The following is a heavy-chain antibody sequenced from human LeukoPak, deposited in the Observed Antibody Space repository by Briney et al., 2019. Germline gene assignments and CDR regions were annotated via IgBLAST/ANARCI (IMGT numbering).Heavy chain of an antibody. V-gene: IGHV4-59*08. J-gene: IGHJ3*02. CDR2: ISYGGRT. CDR1: GGSISSYF. CDR3: ARAEQQLGNDAFYI. D-gene: IGHD6-13*01. Sequence: SETLSLTCTVSGGSISSYFWSWIRQPPGKGLEWIGYISYGGRTNYNPSLKSRVTISGDTSKNQISLKLSSVTAADTAVYYCARAEQQLGNDAFYIWGQGTMVTVSS.